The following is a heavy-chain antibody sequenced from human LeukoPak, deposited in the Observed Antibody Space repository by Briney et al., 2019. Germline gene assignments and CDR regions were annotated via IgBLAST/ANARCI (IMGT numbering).Heavy chain of an antibody. CDR1: GFTFSSYA. D-gene: IGHD2-8*02. V-gene: IGHV3-23*01. Sequence: GGSLRLSCAASGFTFSSYAMNWVRQAPGKGLEWVAAISANGGRTYYTEFVKGHFTISRDNSKNTLSLQMNSLRADDTAVYYCAKGPERRGFCSGSACYSDCWGQGTLVTVSS. CDR3: AKGPERRGFCSGSACYSDC. J-gene: IGHJ4*02. CDR2: ISANGGRT.